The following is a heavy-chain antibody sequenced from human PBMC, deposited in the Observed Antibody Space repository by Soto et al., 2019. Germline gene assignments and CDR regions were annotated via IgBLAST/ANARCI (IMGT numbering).Heavy chain of an antibody. Sequence: QVQLQESGPGLLKPSGTLALSCAVSGDSVSSSNWWTWVRQPPGKGLEWIGDIFHTGITNSNPSLKSRVTMSVDKSKNQFSLKLTSVTAADTAVYYCARGGRDIVVVQVAFSYGLDVWGQGTTVTVS. J-gene: IGHJ6*02. D-gene: IGHD2-2*01. CDR3: ARGGRDIVVVQVAFSYGLDV. V-gene: IGHV4-4*02. CDR2: IFHTGIT. CDR1: GDSVSSSNW.